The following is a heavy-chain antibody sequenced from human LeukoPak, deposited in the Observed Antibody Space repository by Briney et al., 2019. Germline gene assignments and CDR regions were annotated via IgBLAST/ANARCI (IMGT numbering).Heavy chain of an antibody. Sequence: SETLSLTCTVSGGSISSSSYYWGWIRQPPGKGLEWIGSIYYSGSTYYNPSLKSRVTISVDTSKNQFSLKLSSVTAADTAVYYCARDLVWGSRSYWGQGTLVTVSS. CDR3: ARDLVWGSRSY. CDR1: GGSISSSSYY. V-gene: IGHV4-39*07. D-gene: IGHD3-16*01. J-gene: IGHJ4*02. CDR2: IYYSGST.